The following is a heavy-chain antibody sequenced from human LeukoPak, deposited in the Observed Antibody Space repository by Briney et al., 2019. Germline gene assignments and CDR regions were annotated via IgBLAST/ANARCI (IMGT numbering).Heavy chain of an antibody. D-gene: IGHD2-15*01. CDR1: GFTFSSYG. CDR3: AKLSSAASTADY. CDR2: ISSSGGST. J-gene: IGHJ4*02. Sequence: PGGSLRLSCAASGFTFSSYGMHWVRQAPGKGLEWVSTISSSGGSTYYADSVKGRFTISRDNSKNTLYLQMNSLRAEDTAVYYCAKLSSAASTADYWGQGTLVTVSS. V-gene: IGHV3-23*01.